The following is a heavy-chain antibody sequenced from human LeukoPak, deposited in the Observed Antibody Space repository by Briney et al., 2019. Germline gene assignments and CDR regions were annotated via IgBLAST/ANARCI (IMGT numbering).Heavy chain of an antibody. CDR1: GFTFRNYW. D-gene: IGHD4-17*01. CDR3: AKHEVHYGDYVGDY. V-gene: IGHV3-74*03. Sequence: GGSLRLSCAASGFTFRNYWMYWVRQAPGKGLVWIANINEHGIPMYEDSVKGRFTISRDNSKNTLYLQMNSLRAEDTAVYYCAKHEVHYGDYVGDYWGQGTLVTVSS. J-gene: IGHJ4*02. CDR2: INEHGIP.